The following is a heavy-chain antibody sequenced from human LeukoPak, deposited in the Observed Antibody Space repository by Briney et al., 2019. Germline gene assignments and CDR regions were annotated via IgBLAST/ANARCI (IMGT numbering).Heavy chain of an antibody. CDR2: ISGSADST. J-gene: IGHJ4*02. V-gene: IGHV3-23*01. Sequence: PGGSLRLSCTASGFTPSSYAMSWVRQAPGEGLEWVSTISGSADSTNYAEAVKGRFTISRDNSENTMYLQMSSLRAEDTAVYYCAKQGFGCWGQGTLVTVSS. CDR1: GFTPSSYA. CDR3: AKQGFGC.